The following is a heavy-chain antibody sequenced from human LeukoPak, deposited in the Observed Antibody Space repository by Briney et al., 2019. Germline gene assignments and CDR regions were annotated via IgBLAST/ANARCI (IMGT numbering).Heavy chain of an antibody. Sequence: SETLSLTCTVSGGSISSYYWSWLRQPPGKGLEWSGYIYYSGSTNYNPSLKSRVTISVKPSKNHFSLKMTSVHARDTACFYLAIERDYGGPFDYWGQGTLVTVSP. D-gene: IGHD4-17*01. V-gene: IGHV4-59*12. CDR3: AIERDYGGPFDY. CDR1: GGSISSYY. J-gene: IGHJ4*02. CDR2: IYYSGST.